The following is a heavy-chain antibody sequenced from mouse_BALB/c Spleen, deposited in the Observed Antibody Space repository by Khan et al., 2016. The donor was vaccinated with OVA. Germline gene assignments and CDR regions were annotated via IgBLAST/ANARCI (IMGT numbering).Heavy chain of an antibody. V-gene: IGHV5-9-1*01. CDR3: ARSADGNFAY. J-gene: IGHJ3*01. CDR1: GFTFSTYA. CDR2: ISSDGDYT. Sequence: EVRLVESGGGLVKPGGSLKLSCAASGFTFSTYAMSWVRQTPEKRLEWVATISSDGDYTYYPDNVTGRFTISRDNAKNTLYLQRSSLMSEDTAMYYCARSADGNFAYWGQGTLVTVSA. D-gene: IGHD2-1*01.